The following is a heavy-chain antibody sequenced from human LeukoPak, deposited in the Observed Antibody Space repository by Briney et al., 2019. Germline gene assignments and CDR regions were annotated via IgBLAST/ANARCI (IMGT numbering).Heavy chain of an antibody. CDR1: GYTFTSYG. J-gene: IGHJ4*02. Sequence: GASVNVSYKASGYTFTSYGISWVRQAPGRGLEGMGWISAYNGNTNYAQKLQGRVTMTTDTSTSTAYMELRSLRSDDTAVYYCARDLVVASGSPFDYWGQGTLVTVSS. D-gene: IGHD1-26*01. CDR2: ISAYNGNT. CDR3: ARDLVVASGSPFDY. V-gene: IGHV1-18*01.